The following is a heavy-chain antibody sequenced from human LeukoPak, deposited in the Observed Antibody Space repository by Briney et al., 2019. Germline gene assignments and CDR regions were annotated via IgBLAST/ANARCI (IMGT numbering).Heavy chain of an antibody. D-gene: IGHD6-13*01. CDR3: ARVPQGSSWPYYFDY. CDR1: GGVFTDYS. J-gene: IGHJ4*02. Sequence: SVTVSCKAPGGVFTDYSISWVRQAPGQGLEWMGRIIPILNQANYAQKFQGRVTITADRSTTTAYMELSSLRSEDTAVYYCARVPQGSSWPYYFDYWGQGTLVTVSS. V-gene: IGHV1-69*04. CDR2: IIPILNQA.